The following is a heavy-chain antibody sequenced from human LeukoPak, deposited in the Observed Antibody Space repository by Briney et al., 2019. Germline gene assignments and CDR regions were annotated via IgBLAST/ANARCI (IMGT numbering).Heavy chain of an antibody. CDR3: AREWDTVNWFDP. J-gene: IGHJ5*02. Sequence: SGTLSLTCTVSGGSISGYYWSWIRQPAGKGLEWIGRINTSGSTNYNPSLESRATMSVDTSKNQFSLKLSSVTAADTAVYYCAREWDTVNWFDPWGQGTLVTVSS. D-gene: IGHD4-17*01. CDR2: INTSGST. CDR1: GGSISGYY. V-gene: IGHV4-4*07.